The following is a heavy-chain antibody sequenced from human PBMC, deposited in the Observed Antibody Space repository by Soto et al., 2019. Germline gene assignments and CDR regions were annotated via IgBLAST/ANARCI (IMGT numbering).Heavy chain of an antibody. D-gene: IGHD2-8*01. CDR2: INHSGST. Sequence: KASETLSLTGAVYGGSFSGYYWSWIRQPPGKGLEWIGEINHSGSTNYNPSLKSRVTISVDTSKNQFSLKLSSVTAADTAVYYCARDASGCTNGVCYKYYGMDVWGQGTTVTVSS. V-gene: IGHV4-34*01. CDR1: GGSFSGYY. J-gene: IGHJ6*02. CDR3: ARDASGCTNGVCYKYYGMDV.